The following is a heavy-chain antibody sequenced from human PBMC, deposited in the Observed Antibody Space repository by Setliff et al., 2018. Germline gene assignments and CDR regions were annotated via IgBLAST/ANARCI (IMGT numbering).Heavy chain of an antibody. D-gene: IGHD3-3*01. CDR3: AISTIFGVVSPTPDAFDI. Sequence: GGPVKVSCKASGGTFSIYTISWVRQAPGQGLEWMGRIIPIFGTANYAQKFQGRVTITADKSTSTAYMELSSLRSEDTAVYYCAISTIFGVVSPTPDAFDIWGQGTMVTVSS. V-gene: IGHV1-69*08. J-gene: IGHJ3*02. CDR1: GGTFSIYT. CDR2: IIPIFGTA.